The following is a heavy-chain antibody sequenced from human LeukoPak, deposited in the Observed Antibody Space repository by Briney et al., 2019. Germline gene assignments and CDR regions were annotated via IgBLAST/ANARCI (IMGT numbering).Heavy chain of an antibody. V-gene: IGHV3-23*01. CDR1: GFTFSTYA. CDR2: LSGSGGST. Sequence: GGSLRLSCDASGFTFSTYAMSWVRQAPGEGLEWVSVLSGSGGSTWYADSVKGRFTISRDNSKNTVYLHMNSLRAEDTAVYYCAKFEGLCGSANTCYHFDCWGQGTLVTVSS. J-gene: IGHJ4*02. D-gene: IGHD2-2*01. CDR3: AKFEGLCGSANTCYHFDC.